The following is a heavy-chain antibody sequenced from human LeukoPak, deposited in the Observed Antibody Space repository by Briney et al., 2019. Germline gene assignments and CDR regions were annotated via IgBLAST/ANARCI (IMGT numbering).Heavy chain of an antibody. CDR2: TNRDDSDT. CDR1: GFTFSGYW. V-gene: IGHV3-74*01. Sequence: PGGSLRLSCAASGFTFSGYWMHWVRHAPGKGLVWVSRTNRDDSDTSYADSVKGRFTISRDKAKSTLYLQKNSLRVEDTAVYYCARSANYFDTSGQDYWGQGTLVTVSS. D-gene: IGHD3-22*01. J-gene: IGHJ4*02. CDR3: ARSANYFDTSGQDY.